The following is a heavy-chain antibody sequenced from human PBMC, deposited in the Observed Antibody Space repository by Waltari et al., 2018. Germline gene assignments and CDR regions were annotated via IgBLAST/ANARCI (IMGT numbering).Heavy chain of an antibody. J-gene: IGHJ4*02. CDR3: AKAEYYDFWSGYALDY. D-gene: IGHD3-3*01. Sequence: QVQLVESGGGVVQPGRSLRLSCAASGFTFRSYGMHWVRQAPGKGLEWVAVISYDGSNKYYADSVKGRFTISRDNSKNTLYLQMNSLRAEDTAVYYCAKAEYYDFWSGYALDYWGQGTLVTVSS. CDR1: GFTFRSYG. CDR2: ISYDGSNK. V-gene: IGHV3-30*18.